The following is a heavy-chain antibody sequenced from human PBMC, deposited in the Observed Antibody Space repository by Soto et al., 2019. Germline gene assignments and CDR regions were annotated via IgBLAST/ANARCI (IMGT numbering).Heavy chain of an antibody. CDR1: GFTFSSYG. Sequence: PGEALRLSCAVSGFTFSSYGMHWVRQAPGKGLEWVAVIRSVRNYMYYADSVKGRFTISRDNARNSLYLQMSSLRAEDTAVYYCARAGGYSRTTPNPTAYDMDVWGQGTTVTVSS. D-gene: IGHD6-13*01. CDR3: ARAGGYSRTTPNPTAYDMDV. J-gene: IGHJ6*02. V-gene: IGHV3-21*01. CDR2: IRSVRNYM.